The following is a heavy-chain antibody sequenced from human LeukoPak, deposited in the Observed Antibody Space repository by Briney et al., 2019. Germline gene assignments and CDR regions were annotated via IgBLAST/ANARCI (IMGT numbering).Heavy chain of an antibody. Sequence: SETLSLTCTVSGGSISSGSYYWSWIRQPAGKGLEWIGRIYTSGSTNYNPSLKSRVTISVDTSKNQFSLKLSSVTAADTAVYYCARAVTTVTTTTGAFDPWGQGTLVTVSS. CDR2: IYTSGST. V-gene: IGHV4-61*02. CDR3: ARAVTTVTTTTGAFDP. CDR1: GGSISSGSYY. J-gene: IGHJ5*02. D-gene: IGHD4-17*01.